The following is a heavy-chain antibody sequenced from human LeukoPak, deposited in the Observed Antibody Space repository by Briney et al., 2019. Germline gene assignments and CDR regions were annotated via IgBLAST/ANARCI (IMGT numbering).Heavy chain of an antibody. J-gene: IGHJ5*02. CDR2: ISGGST. D-gene: IGHD3-10*01. CDR3: ATDLIHYYASGAKT. CDR1: GFTVSSNE. V-gene: IGHV3-38-3*01. Sequence: GSLRLSCAASGFTVSSNEMSWVRQAPGQGLEWVSSISGGSTYYADSVKGRFTISRDNSKNTLYLQMNSLRPEDTAVYYCATDLIHYYASGAKTWGQGTLVTVSS.